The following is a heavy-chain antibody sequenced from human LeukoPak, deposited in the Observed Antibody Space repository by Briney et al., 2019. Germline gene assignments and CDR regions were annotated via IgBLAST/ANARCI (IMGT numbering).Heavy chain of an antibody. D-gene: IGHD6-19*01. CDR3: ARESSGWLPYYYYYGMDV. V-gene: IGHV1-2*02. Sequence: GASVKVSFKSSGGTFSSYAISWVRQAPGQGLEWMGWINPNSGGTNYAQKFQGRVTMTRDTSISTAYMELSRLRSDDTAVYYCARESSGWLPYYYYYGMDVWGQGTTVTVSS. CDR2: INPNSGGT. J-gene: IGHJ6*02. CDR1: GGTFSSYA.